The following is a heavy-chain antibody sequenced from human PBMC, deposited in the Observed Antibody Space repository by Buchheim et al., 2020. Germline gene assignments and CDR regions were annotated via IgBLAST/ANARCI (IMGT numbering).Heavy chain of an antibody. CDR3: AREEGTRDSNGYYYEYYFYYGMDV. CDR2: IYYSGRS. CDR1: GGSISSAGYY. Sequence: QVQLQESGPGLVKPSQTLSLTCTVSGGSISSAGYYWSWIRQHPGKGLEWIGYIYYSGRSYYNPSLKSRVTISVDTSKNQFSLKVTSVTAADTAVYFCAREEGTRDSNGYYYEYYFYYGMDVWGQGTT. V-gene: IGHV4-31*03. J-gene: IGHJ6*02. D-gene: IGHD3-22*01.